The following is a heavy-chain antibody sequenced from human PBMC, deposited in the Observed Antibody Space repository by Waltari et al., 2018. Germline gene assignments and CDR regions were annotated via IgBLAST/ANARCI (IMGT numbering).Heavy chain of an antibody. CDR3: ARHPHFSFFDI. V-gene: IGHV4-39*01. CDR1: GGSISSSSYY. CDR2: IYYSGRT. J-gene: IGHJ3*02. Sequence: QLQLQESGPGLVKPSETLSLTCTVSGGSISSSSYYWGWIRQPPGKGLEWIGSIYYSGRTYYNPPLKSRVTISVDTSKNQFSLKLSSVTAADTAVYYCARHPHFSFFDIWGQGTMVTVSS.